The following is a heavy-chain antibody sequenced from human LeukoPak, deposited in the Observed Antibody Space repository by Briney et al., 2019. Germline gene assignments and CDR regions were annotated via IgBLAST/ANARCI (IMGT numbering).Heavy chain of an antibody. CDR2: INPSGGST. V-gene: IGHV1-46*01. CDR3: ARDTAMVMGVDY. Sequence: ASVKVSCKASGYTFTSYYLHWVRQAPGQGLEWMGIINPSGGSTSYAQKFQGRVTMTRDTSTSTVYMELSSLRSEDTAVYYCARDTAMVMGVDYWGQGTLVTVSS. D-gene: IGHD5-18*01. J-gene: IGHJ4*02. CDR1: GYTFTSYY.